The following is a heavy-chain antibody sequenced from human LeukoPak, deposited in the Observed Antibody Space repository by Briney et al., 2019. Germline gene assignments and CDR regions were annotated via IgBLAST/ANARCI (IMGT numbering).Heavy chain of an antibody. CDR3: ARVGSVLRFLEWLPHLDY. CDR2: INPNSGGT. V-gene: IGHV1-2*02. CDR1: GYTFTGYY. Sequence: ASVKVSCKASGYTFTGYYMHWVRQAPGQGLEWMGWINPNSGGTNYAQKFQGRVTMTRDTSISTAYMELSRLRSDDTAVYYCARVGSVLRFLEWLPHLDYWGQGTLVTVSS. D-gene: IGHD3-3*01. J-gene: IGHJ4*02.